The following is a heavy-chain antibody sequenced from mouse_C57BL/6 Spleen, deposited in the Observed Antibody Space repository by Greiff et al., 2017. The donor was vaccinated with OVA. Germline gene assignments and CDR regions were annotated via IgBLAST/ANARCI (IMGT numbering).Heavy chain of an antibody. V-gene: IGHV5-4*01. CDR2: ISDGGSYT. CDR3: ARDRSYGNYGLFAY. J-gene: IGHJ3*01. D-gene: IGHD2-1*01. CDR1: GFTFSSYA. Sequence: EVKLVESGGGLVKPGGSLKLSCAASGFTFSSYAMSWVRQTPEKRLEWVATISDGGSYTYYPDNVKGRFTISRDNAKNNLYLQMSHLKSEDTAMYYCARDRSYGNYGLFAYWGQGTLVTVSA.